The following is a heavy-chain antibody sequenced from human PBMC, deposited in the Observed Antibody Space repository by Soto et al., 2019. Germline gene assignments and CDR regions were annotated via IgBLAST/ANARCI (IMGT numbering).Heavy chain of an antibody. CDR3: ARGKLRYFDWLRSDYGMDV. CDR2: INHSGST. Sequence: SETLSLTCAVYGGSFSGYYWSWIRQPPGKGLEWIGEINHSGSTNYNPSLKSRVTISVDTSKNQFSLKLSSVTAADTAVYYCARGKLRYFDWLRSDYGMDVWGQGTTVTVSS. J-gene: IGHJ6*02. V-gene: IGHV4-34*01. CDR1: GGSFSGYY. D-gene: IGHD3-9*01.